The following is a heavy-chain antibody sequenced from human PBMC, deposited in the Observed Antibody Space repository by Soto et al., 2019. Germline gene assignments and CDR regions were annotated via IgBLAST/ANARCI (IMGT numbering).Heavy chain of an antibody. Sequence: QVQLVQSGAEVKKPGSSVKVSCKASGGTFSSYAISWVRQASGQGLEWMGGIIPIFGTANYAQKFQGRVTITADESTSTAYMELSSLRSEETAVYYCARKEEGIDFEYGMDGCGQGTTVTFSS. CDR3: ARKEEGIDFEYGMDG. CDR2: IIPIFGTA. V-gene: IGHV1-69*01. D-gene: IGHD3-3*01. J-gene: IGHJ6*02. CDR1: GGTFSSYA.